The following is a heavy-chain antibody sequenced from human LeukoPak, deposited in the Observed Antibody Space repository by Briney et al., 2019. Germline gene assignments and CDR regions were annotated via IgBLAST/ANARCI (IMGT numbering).Heavy chain of an antibody. CDR2: ISTSSST. J-gene: IGHJ3*02. CDR1: GFTFSSYS. CDR3: AKDRDDYVWGSYLGAFDI. D-gene: IGHD3-16*01. Sequence: GGSLRLSCTASGFTFSSYSMNWVRQAPGKGLEWVSSISTSSSTYYADSVKGRFTISRDNSKNTLYLQMNSLRAEDTAVFYCAKDRDDYVWGSYLGAFDIWGQGTMVTVSS. V-gene: IGHV3-21*04.